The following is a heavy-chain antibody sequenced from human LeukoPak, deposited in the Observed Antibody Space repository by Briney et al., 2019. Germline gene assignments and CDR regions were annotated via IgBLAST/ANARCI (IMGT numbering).Heavy chain of an antibody. CDR2: ISWNSGSI. V-gene: IGHV3-9*01. Sequence: GGSLRLSCAASRFTFSSYAMHWVRQAPGKGLEWVSGISWNSGSIGYADSVKGRFTISRDNAKNSLYLQMNSLRAEDTALYYCAKDLGYSSNNWGQGTLVTVSS. D-gene: IGHD6-13*01. J-gene: IGHJ4*02. CDR3: AKDLGYSSNN. CDR1: RFTFSSYA.